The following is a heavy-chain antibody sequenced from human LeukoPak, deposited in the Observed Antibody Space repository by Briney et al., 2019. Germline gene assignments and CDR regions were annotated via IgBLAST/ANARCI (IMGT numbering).Heavy chain of an antibody. CDR2: IYNSGST. J-gene: IGHJ4*02. D-gene: IGHD5-18*01. CDR1: GDTISSYY. CDR3: AREGGSYGFDY. Sequence: SEALSLTCTVSGDTISSYYWIWLRQPPGKGLEWVGYIYNSGSTNYNASLKSRVTISVDTSKNQFSLKLSSVTAADTAVYYCAREGGSYGFDYGGRGTLVTVSS. V-gene: IGHV4-59*01.